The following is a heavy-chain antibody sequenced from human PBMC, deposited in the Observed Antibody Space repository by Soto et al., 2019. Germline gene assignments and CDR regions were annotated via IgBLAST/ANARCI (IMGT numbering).Heavy chain of an antibody. D-gene: IGHD3-3*01. CDR1: GFTFSSYA. Sequence: LRLSFAASGFTFSSYAMSWVRQAPGKGLEWVSAISGSGGSTYYADSVKGRFTISRDNSKNTLYLQMNSLRAEDTAVYYCAKDIIFGVVPFDYWGQGTLVTVSS. CDR3: AKDIIFGVVPFDY. J-gene: IGHJ4*02. CDR2: ISGSGGST. V-gene: IGHV3-23*01.